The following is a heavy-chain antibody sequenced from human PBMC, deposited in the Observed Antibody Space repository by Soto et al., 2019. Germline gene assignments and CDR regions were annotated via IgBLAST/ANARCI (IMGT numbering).Heavy chain of an antibody. V-gene: IGHV4-39*01. CDR3: AVGLWFGEFPEGWFDP. CDR1: GGSISSSSYY. D-gene: IGHD3-10*01. J-gene: IGHJ5*02. Sequence: SETLSLTCTVSGGSISSSSYYWGWIRQPPGKGLEWIGSIYYSGSTYYNPSLKSRVTISVDTSKNQFSLKLSSVTAADTAVYYCAVGLWFGEFPEGWFDPWGQGTLVTVSS. CDR2: IYYSGST.